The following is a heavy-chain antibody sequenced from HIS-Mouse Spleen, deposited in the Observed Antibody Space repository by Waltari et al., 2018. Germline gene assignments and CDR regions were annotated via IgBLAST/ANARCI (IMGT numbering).Heavy chain of an antibody. Sequence: QVQLQQWGAGLLKPSETLSLTCAVYGGSFSGYYWSWIRQPPGKGLEWIGEINHSGSTNSTPALKSRVTRAVDTAKNQCSLKLSSGTAADTAVYYCARGRRQQLVRVWFDPWGQGTLVTVSS. J-gene: IGHJ5*02. V-gene: IGHV4-34*01. CDR2: INHSGST. D-gene: IGHD6-6*01. CDR1: GGSFSGYY. CDR3: ARGRRQQLVRVWFDP.